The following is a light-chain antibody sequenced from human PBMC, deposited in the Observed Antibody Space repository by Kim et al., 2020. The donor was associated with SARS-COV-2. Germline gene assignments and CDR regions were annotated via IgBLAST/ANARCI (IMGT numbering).Light chain of an antibody. V-gene: IGLV2-23*02. Sequence: SALTQPASVSGSPGQSVTISCTGTNSDVGSYNLVSWYQQHPGKAPKLMIYEVNKRPSGVSDRFSGSKSGNTASLTISGLQAEDEADYYCSSYAGYGLGVFGGGTKLTVL. CDR3: SSYAGYGLGV. CDR2: EVN. CDR1: NSDVGSYNL. J-gene: IGLJ3*02.